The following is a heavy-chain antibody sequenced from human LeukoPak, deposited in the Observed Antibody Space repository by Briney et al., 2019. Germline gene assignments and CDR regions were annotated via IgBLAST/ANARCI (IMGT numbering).Heavy chain of an antibody. Sequence: PSETLSLTCTVSGGSIRSSYWSWIRQPPGKGLEWIGHIYYSGTTSVSTNYSPSLKNRVTISVDTSKNQFSLQVRSVTAADTAVYYCARGSGRYYYYGVDVWGQGTTVTVSS. D-gene: IGHD7-27*01. CDR2: IYYSGTTSVST. CDR1: GGSIRSSY. J-gene: IGHJ6*02. CDR3: ARGSGRYYYYGVDV. V-gene: IGHV4-59*01.